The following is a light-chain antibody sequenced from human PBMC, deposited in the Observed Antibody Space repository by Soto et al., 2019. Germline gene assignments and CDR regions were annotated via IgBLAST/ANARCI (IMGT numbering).Light chain of an antibody. CDR1: RSLNGN. CDR3: QQNNDWPPYI. J-gene: IGKJ2*01. CDR2: GVS. Sequence: EIVMTQSPATLSVFPGERVTLSCRASRSLNGNLAWYQQKPGQAPRLLIYGVSTRATGIPGKFSGSGSGKYFTLTISSLQSEVFAVYYCQQNNDWPPYILGQGTKLEIK. V-gene: IGKV3-15*01.